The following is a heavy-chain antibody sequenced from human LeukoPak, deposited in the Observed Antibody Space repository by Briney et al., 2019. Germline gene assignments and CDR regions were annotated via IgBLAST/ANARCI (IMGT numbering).Heavy chain of an antibody. CDR1: GGSISSSSYY. CDR3: AREDGEGASLTG. CDR2: IYYSGST. D-gene: IGHD3-9*01. J-gene: IGHJ4*02. Sequence: PSETLSLTCTVSGGSISSSSYYWGWIRQPPGKGLEWIGSIYYSGSTYYNPSLKSRVTISVDTSKNQFSLKLSSVTAADTAVYYCAREDGEGASLTGWGQGTLVTVSS. V-gene: IGHV4-39*07.